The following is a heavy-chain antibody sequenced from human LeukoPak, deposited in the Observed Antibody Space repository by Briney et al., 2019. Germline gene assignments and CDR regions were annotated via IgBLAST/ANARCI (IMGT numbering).Heavy chain of an antibody. D-gene: IGHD2-21*02. CDR3: ARSAYCGGDCYSGPFDI. J-gene: IGHJ3*02. CDR1: GFIFSTYW. Sequence: PGGSLRLSCAASGFIFSTYWINWVRQAPGKGLEWVANIKQDGREKFHVDSVKGRFTISRDNARNSLYLQMNSLRVEDTAVYYCARSAYCGGDCYSGPFDIWGQGTMVTVSS. V-gene: IGHV3-7*01. CDR2: IKQDGREK.